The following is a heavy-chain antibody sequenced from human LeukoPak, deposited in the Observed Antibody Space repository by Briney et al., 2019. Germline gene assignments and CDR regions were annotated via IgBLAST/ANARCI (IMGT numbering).Heavy chain of an antibody. D-gene: IGHD1-26*01. CDR1: GFTFSSYN. V-gene: IGHV3-21*01. CDR2: ITTSGTYT. J-gene: IGHJ6*03. CDR3: ARDPYSGTYGNTYYYYMDV. Sequence: GGSLRLSCEASGFTFSSYNMDWVRQTPGKGLEWISSITTSGTYTFYADSVKGRFTISRDNARNSLYLQMNSLRAEDTAVYYCARDPYSGTYGNTYYYYMDVWGKGTTVTISS.